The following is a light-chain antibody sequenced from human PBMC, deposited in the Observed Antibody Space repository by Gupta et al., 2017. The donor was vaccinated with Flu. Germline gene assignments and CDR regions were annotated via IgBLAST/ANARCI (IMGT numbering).Light chain of an antibody. J-gene: IGLJ3*02. CDR2: DDS. Sequence: YVVIQPPSVTVASGQTARITCGGDSIATKTLHWYQQKSGQAPVLVVYDDSDRPSGIPERFSGSNSGNTATLTISGVEAGDEADYYCQVWESRSDHPNWVFGGGTKLTVL. CDR1: SIATKT. CDR3: QVWESRSDHPNWV. V-gene: IGLV3-21*02.